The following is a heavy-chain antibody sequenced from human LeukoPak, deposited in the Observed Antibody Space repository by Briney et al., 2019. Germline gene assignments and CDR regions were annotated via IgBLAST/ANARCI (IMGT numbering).Heavy chain of an antibody. CDR1: GFTFSDYY. V-gene: IGHV3-11*04. D-gene: IGHD5-18*01. CDR3: ARTILGGYSYGLYYYYYYMDV. CDR2: ISSSGSTI. Sequence: PGGSLRLSCAASGFTFSDYYMSWIRQAPGKGLEWVSYISSSGSTIYYADSVKGRFTISRDNAKNSLYLQMNSLRAEDTAVYYCARTILGGYSYGLYYYYYYMDVWGKGTTVTVSS. J-gene: IGHJ6*03.